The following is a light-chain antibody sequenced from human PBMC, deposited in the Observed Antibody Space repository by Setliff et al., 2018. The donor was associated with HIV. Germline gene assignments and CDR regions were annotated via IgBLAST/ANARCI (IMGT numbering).Light chain of an antibody. CDR2: DVG. J-gene: IGLJ1*01. CDR3: SSYTGSSTLEV. CDR1: SSDVGAYNY. V-gene: IGLV2-14*03. Sequence: QSVLAQPASVSGSPGQSITISCTGTSSDVGAYNYVSWYQQHPGKAPTLMIYDVGNRPSGVSRRFSGSKSGNTASLTISGLQAEDEAAYSCSSYTGSSTLEVFGTGTKVTVL.